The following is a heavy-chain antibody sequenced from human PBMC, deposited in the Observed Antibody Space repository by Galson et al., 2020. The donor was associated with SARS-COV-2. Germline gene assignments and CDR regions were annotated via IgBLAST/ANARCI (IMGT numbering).Heavy chain of an antibody. D-gene: IGHD3-10*01. CDR3: ARAFLIASMIGGLDY. CDR2: IYHSGST. Sequence: SETLSLTCSVSDYSISSGYYWAWIRQPPGKGLEWIGTIYHSGSTYYNVSLKSRVTISVDTSKNHFSLKLNSVTAADTAVYFCARAFLIASMIGGLDYWGQGILVTVST. CDR1: DYSISSGYY. V-gene: IGHV4-38-2*02. J-gene: IGHJ4*02.